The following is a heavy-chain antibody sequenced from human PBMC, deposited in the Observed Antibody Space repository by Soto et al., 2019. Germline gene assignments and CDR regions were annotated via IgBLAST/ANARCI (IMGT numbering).Heavy chain of an antibody. CDR2: IYYSGAT. CDR1: SGSISSGSYY. J-gene: IGHJ4*02. V-gene: IGHV4-31*03. CDR3: ARMDSLMGGHYDFLTGFLVFDS. Sequence: SETLSLTCTVSSGSISSGSYYWNWIRQHPGKGLEWIGYIYYSGATYYNPSLKSRVALSVDTSKNQFFLKLSSVTAADTAVYYCARMDSLMGGHYDFLTGFLVFDSWGQGTLVTVSS. D-gene: IGHD3-9*01.